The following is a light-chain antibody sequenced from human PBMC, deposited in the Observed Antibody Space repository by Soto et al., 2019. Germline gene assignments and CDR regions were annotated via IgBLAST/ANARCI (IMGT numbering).Light chain of an antibody. CDR2: GAS. Sequence: EIVWTQSPATLSVSPGGRATLSCRAGQSLSNNLAWYQQKPGQAPRLLIYGASTRATGIPARFSGSGSGTEFTLTISSLQSEDSAVYYCQQYNNWLSFGGGTKVDIK. V-gene: IGKV3-15*01. CDR3: QQYNNWLS. CDR1: QSLSNN. J-gene: IGKJ4*01.